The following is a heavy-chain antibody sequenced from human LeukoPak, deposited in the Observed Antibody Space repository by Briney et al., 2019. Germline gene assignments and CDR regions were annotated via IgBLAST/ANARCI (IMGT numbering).Heavy chain of an antibody. Sequence: SETLSLTCTVSGGSISSYYWSWIRQPAGKGLEWIGRIYTSGSTNYNPSLKSRVTMSVDTSKNQFSLKLSSVTAADTAVYYCARDLPDSGSYSPKTYNWFDPWGQGTLVTVSS. V-gene: IGHV4-4*07. J-gene: IGHJ5*02. CDR3: ARDLPDSGSYSPKTYNWFDP. CDR1: GGSISSYY. CDR2: IYTSGST. D-gene: IGHD1-26*01.